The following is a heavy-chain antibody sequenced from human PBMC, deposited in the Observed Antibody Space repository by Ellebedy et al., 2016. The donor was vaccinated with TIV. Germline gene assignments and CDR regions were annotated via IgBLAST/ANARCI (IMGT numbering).Heavy chain of an antibody. D-gene: IGHD2-2*01. V-gene: IGHV1-2*02. CDR2: INPNSGGT. CDR3: ARDHDYQLLVY. J-gene: IGHJ4*02. Sequence: AASVKVSCKTSGYTFTGYFIHWVRQAPGQGLEWMGWINPNSGGTEYEQKFQGRVTMTRDTSINTAYMELSRLRSDDTAVYYCARDHDYQLLVYWGQGTLLTVSS. CDR1: GYTFTGYF.